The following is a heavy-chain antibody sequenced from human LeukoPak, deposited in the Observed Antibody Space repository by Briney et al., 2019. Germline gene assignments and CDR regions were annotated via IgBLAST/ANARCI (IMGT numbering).Heavy chain of an antibody. CDR1: GGSFSGYY. D-gene: IGHD1-1*01. J-gene: IGHJ5*02. CDR2: IYYSGST. CDR3: AREWGRYTWFDP. V-gene: IGHV4-59*01. Sequence: SETLSLTCAVYGGSFSGYYWSWIRQPPGKGLEWIGYIYYSGSTNYNPSLKSRVTISVDTSKNQFSLKLSSVTAADTAVYYCAREWGRYTWFDPWGQGTLVTVSS.